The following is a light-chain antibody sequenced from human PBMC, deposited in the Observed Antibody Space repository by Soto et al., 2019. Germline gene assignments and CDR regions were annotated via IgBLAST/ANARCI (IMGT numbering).Light chain of an antibody. CDR2: EVT. V-gene: IGLV2-14*01. CDR3: SSYSTSSIVI. CDR1: SSDLGGYDS. Sequence: QSALTQPASVSGSPGQSIAISCTGTSSDLGGYDSVSWYQQHPGKAPKLLIYEVTNRPSGVSSRFSGSKSGNTASLTISGLQAEDEAHYYCSSYSTSSIVIFGGGTKLTVL. J-gene: IGLJ2*01.